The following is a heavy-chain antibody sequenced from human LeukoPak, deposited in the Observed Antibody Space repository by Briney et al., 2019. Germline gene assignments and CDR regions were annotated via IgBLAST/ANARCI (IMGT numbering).Heavy chain of an antibody. CDR3: ARANGYHYGSGDKYYFDY. CDR1: GYTFTSYG. Sequence: ASVKVSCKASGYTFTSYGISWVRQAPGQGLEWMGWISAYNGNTNYAQKLQGRVTMTTDTSTSTAYMELRSLRSDDTAVYYCARANGYHYGSGDKYYFDYWGQGTLVTVSS. J-gene: IGHJ4*02. CDR2: ISAYNGNT. D-gene: IGHD3-10*01. V-gene: IGHV1-18*01.